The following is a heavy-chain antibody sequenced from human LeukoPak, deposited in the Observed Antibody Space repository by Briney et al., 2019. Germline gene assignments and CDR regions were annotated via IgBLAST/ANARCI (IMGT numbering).Heavy chain of an antibody. CDR2: IYPGDSDT. D-gene: IGHD3-22*01. CDR3: ARRPESSGPLDF. J-gene: IGHJ4*02. CDR1: GYSFTNYW. Sequence: GESLKISCKGSGYSFTNYWIGWVRQMPGKGLEWMGFIYPGDSDTRYSPSFQGQVIISADKSISTAYLQWSSLKASDSAMYYCARRPESSGPLDFWGQGTLVTVSS. V-gene: IGHV5-51*01.